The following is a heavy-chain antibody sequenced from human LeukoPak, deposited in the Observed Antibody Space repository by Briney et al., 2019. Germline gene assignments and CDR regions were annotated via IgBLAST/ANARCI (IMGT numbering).Heavy chain of an antibody. Sequence: KSSETLSLTCTVSGGSISSYYWSWIRQSPGKGLEWIGHTYYSGSTNYNPSLKSRVTISVDTSKNQFSLKLSSVTAADTAVYYCARRRTVAGTVDYWGQGTLVTVSS. CDR3: ARRRTVAGTVDY. CDR2: TYYSGST. CDR1: GGSISSYY. V-gene: IGHV4-59*08. D-gene: IGHD6-19*01. J-gene: IGHJ4*02.